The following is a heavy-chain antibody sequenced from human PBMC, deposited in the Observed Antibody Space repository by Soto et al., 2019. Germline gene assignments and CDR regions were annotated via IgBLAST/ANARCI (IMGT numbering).Heavy chain of an antibody. J-gene: IGHJ6*02. CDR2: IYSGGST. CDR1: GLTFSSNY. V-gene: IGHV3-66*01. D-gene: IGHD3-10*01. CDR3: ARDMVRGMDV. Sequence: PGGSLRLCCAASGLTFSSNYMSWVRQAPGKGLEWVSVIYSGGSTYYADSVKGRFTISRDNSKNTLYLQMNSLRAEDTAVYYCARDMVRGMDVWGQGTTVTVSS.